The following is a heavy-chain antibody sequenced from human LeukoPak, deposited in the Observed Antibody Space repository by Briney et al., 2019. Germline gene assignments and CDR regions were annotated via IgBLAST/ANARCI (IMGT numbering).Heavy chain of an antibody. V-gene: IGHV4-4*02. D-gene: IGHD2-21*02. CDR1: GGSISSGYW. CDR3: AGAYCGGDCYSGRTFDI. Sequence: AGTLSLTCAVSGGSISSGYWWSWVRQPPGNELEWIGEVYHSGSTNYSPSLKSRVTLSVDKSKNQFSLRLSSVTAADTAVYYCAGAYCGGDCYSGRTFDIWGQGTMVIVSS. CDR2: VYHSGST. J-gene: IGHJ3*02.